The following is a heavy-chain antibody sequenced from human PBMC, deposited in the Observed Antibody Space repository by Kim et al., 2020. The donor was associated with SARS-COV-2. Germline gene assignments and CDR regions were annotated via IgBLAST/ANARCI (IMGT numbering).Heavy chain of an antibody. J-gene: IGHJ4*02. V-gene: IGHV1-3*01. CDR2: INAGSGNT. CDR3: ARERFGGSFDY. Sequence: ASVKVSCKASGFTFSGYAMYWVRQAPGQRLEWMGWINAGSGNTRYSQKFQGGVTITWDTSASTAYMDLTSLRFEDTAVYYCARERFGGSFDYWGQGSLVTVSS. CDR1: GFTFSGYA. D-gene: IGHD3-10*01.